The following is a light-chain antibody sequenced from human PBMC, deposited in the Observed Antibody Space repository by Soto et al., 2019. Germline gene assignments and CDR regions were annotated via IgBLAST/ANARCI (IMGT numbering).Light chain of an antibody. CDR3: RQYETFSGT. Sequence: DIQMNQSPSTLSASVGDTVTVTCRASQSVSGWLAWYQQKPGGAPKLLIYDASALPRGVPSRFSGSGSGTKFTLTIASLQPDDFATYYCRQYETFSGTFGPGTKVDNK. V-gene: IGKV1-5*01. CDR1: QSVSGW. CDR2: DAS. J-gene: IGKJ1*01.